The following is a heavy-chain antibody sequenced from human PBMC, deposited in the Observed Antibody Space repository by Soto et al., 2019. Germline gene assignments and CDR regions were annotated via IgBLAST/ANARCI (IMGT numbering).Heavy chain of an antibody. CDR3: AREPMVRGVIEY. CDR1: GGSISSGGYY. D-gene: IGHD3-10*01. Sequence: SETLSLTCTVSGGSISSGGYYWSWIRQHPGKGLEWIGYIYYSGSTYYNPSLKSRVTISVDTSKNQFSLKLSSVTAADTAVYYCAREPMVRGVIEYWGQGTLVTVSS. CDR2: IYYSGST. J-gene: IGHJ4*02. V-gene: IGHV4-31*03.